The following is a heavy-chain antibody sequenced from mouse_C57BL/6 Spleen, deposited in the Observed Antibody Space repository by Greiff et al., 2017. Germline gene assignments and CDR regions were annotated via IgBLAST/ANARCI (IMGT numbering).Heavy chain of an antibody. Sequence: QVQLQQPGAELVKPGASVTMSCKASGYTFTSYWITWVKQRPGQGLEWIGDIYPGSGSTNYNEKLKSKATLTVDTSSSTAYMQLSSLTSEASAVYYCARGVGNFDDWGQGTTLTVSS. CDR3: ARGVGNFDD. CDR1: GYTFTSYW. CDR2: IYPGSGST. D-gene: IGHD4-1*01. J-gene: IGHJ2*01. V-gene: IGHV1-55*01.